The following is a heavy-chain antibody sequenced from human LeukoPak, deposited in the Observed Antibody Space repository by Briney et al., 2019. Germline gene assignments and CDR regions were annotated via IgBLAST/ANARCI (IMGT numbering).Heavy chain of an antibody. CDR2: ISYSGANS. D-gene: IGHD3-16*02. V-gene: IGHV3-23*01. J-gene: IGHJ6*02. CDR1: GFTFSGSA. Sequence: GGSLRLSCAASGFTFSGSAMSWVRQAPGEGLEWVSLISYSGANSYYTDSVRGRFTISRDNSKDTLFLQMNSLRAEDTAIYYCARDMQLSTWGQGTTVTASS. CDR3: ARDMQLST.